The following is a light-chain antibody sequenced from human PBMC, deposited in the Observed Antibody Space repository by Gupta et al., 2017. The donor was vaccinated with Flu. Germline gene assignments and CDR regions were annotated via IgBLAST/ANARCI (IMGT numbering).Light chain of an antibody. J-gene: IGKJ4*02. CDR3: QQNHTTPRT. CDR2: DAS. Sequence: DIQMTQSPSTLSASVGDRVIITCRASQSINNWLTWFQQRPGKAPELLIYDASNLKSGVPSRFSGSRSGTDFTLTISSLQPDDFATYYCQQNHTTPRTFGGGTKVEI. CDR1: QSINNW. V-gene: IGKV1-5*03.